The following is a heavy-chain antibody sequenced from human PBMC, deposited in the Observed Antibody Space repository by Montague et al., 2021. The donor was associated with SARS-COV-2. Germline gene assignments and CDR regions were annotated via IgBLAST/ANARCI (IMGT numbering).Heavy chain of an antibody. Sequence: SETLSLTCAVYGGSLSGYYWSWIRQPPGRGLEWIGEINHSGSTNYNPSXXSGVTISLDTSKNQFSLKLSSVTAADTAVYYCARGRRRYNWRDETSYYYGMDVWGQGTTVTVSS. D-gene: IGHD1-20*01. J-gene: IGHJ6*02. CDR2: INHSGST. V-gene: IGHV4-34*01. CDR3: ARGRRRYNWRDETSYYYGMDV. CDR1: GGSLSGYY.